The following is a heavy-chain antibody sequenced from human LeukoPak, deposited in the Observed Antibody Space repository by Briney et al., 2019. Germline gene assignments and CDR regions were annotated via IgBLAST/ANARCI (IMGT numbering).Heavy chain of an antibody. D-gene: IGHD1-1*01. J-gene: IGHJ6*03. CDR1: GYTFTGYY. CDR2: INPNSGGT. Sequence: ASVKVSCKASGYTFTGYYMHWVRQAPGQGLEWMGWINPNSGGTNYAQKFQGRVTMTRDTSISTAYTELSRLRSDDTAVYYCARDPRVRHYYYYMDVWGKGTTVTVSS. V-gene: IGHV1-2*02. CDR3: ARDPRVRHYYYYMDV.